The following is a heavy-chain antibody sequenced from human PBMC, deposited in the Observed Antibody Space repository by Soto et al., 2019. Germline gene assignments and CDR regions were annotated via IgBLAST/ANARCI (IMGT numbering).Heavy chain of an antibody. Sequence: SVNVSCKASGYTFTSYGISWVRQAPGQGLEWMGWISAYNGNTNYAQKLQGRVTMTTDTSTSTAYMELRSLRSDDTAVYYCAAGAGVLRYFDWSRDAFDIWGQGTMVTVSS. CDR2: ISAYNGNT. D-gene: IGHD3-9*01. V-gene: IGHV1-18*01. CDR3: AAGAGVLRYFDWSRDAFDI. J-gene: IGHJ3*02. CDR1: GYTFTSYG.